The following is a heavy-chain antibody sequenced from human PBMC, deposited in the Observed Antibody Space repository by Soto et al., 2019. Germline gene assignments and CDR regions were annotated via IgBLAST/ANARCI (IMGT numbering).Heavy chain of an antibody. CDR1: GFTFSSYA. D-gene: IGHD4-17*01. V-gene: IGHV3-30-3*01. J-gene: IGHJ4*02. CDR2: ISYDGSNK. Sequence: GGSLRLSCAASGFTFSSYAMHWVRQAPGKGLEWVAVISYDGSNKYYADSVKGRFTVSRDNSKNTLYLQMNSLRAEDTAVYYCARDGFYGDYVDYWGQGTLVTVSS. CDR3: ARDGFYGDYVDY.